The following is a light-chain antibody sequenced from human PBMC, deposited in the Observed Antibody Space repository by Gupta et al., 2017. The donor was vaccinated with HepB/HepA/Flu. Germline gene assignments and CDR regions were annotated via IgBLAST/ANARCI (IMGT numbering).Light chain of an antibody. CDR1: QSLLHSNGYNY. J-gene: IGKJ1*01. CDR2: LGS. V-gene: IGKV2-28*01. CDR3: MQALQTPWT. Sequence: DIVMPQSPLPLAVTAGEPASISCRSSQSLLHSNGYNYLDWYLQKPGQSPQLLIYLGSNRASGVPDRFSGSGSGTDFTLKISRVEAEDVGVYYCMQALQTPWTFGQGTKVEIK.